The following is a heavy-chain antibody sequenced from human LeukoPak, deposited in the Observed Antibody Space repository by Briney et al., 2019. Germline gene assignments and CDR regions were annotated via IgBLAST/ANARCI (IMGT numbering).Heavy chain of an antibody. CDR3: AKAVGGKERLFDL. CDR2: ISDSGRTT. J-gene: IGHJ4*02. V-gene: IGHV3-23*01. D-gene: IGHD3-3*01. CDR1: GFTLSSYA. Sequence: GGSLRLSCAASGFTLSSYAVNLVRQAPGKGLEWVSGISDSGRTTYYADSVKGRFTISRDSSKNTLYLQMHSLRAEDTAIFHCAKAVGGKERLFDLWGQGTL.